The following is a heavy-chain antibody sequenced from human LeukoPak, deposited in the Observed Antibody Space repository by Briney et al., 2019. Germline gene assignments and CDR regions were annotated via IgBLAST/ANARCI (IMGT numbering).Heavy chain of an antibody. Sequence: GASVKVSCKASGYTFTSYGISWLRQAPGQGREWMGWISAYNGNTNYAQKLQDRVTMTTDTSTSTAYMELRSLRSDDTAVYYCAKDAHGYSSSWPFDYWGQGTLVTGSS. CDR2: ISAYNGNT. V-gene: IGHV1-18*01. J-gene: IGHJ4*02. CDR3: AKDAHGYSSSWPFDY. CDR1: GYTFTSYG. D-gene: IGHD6-13*01.